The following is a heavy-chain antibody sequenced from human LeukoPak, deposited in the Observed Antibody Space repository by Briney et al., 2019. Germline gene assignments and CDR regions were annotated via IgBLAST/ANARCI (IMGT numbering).Heavy chain of an antibody. D-gene: IGHD2-15*01. CDR2: INHSGST. J-gene: IGHJ4*02. V-gene: IGHV4-34*01. CDR3: AGDSLGYCSGGSCYGTHGY. Sequence: PSETLSLTCAVYGGSFSGYYWSWIRQPPGKGLEWIGEINHSGSTNYNPSLKSRVTISVDTSKNQFSLKLSSVTAVDTAVYYCAGDSLGYCSGGSCYGTHGYWGKGTLVTVSS. CDR1: GGSFSGYY.